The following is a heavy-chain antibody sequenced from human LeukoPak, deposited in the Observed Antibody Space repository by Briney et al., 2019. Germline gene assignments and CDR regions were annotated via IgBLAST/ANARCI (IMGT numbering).Heavy chain of an antibody. V-gene: IGHV1-2*02. CDR2: INPDSGDT. Sequence: ASVKVSCKASGYTLTGYYIHWVRQAPGQGLEWMGWINPDSGDTNYAQKFQGRVSMTRDTSMSTAYMELSRLRSDDTAVYYCARDMSSGWYLFKRPHNWFDPWGQGTLVTVSS. CDR3: ARDMSSGWYLFKRPHNWFDP. D-gene: IGHD6-19*01. CDR1: GYTLTGYY. J-gene: IGHJ5*02.